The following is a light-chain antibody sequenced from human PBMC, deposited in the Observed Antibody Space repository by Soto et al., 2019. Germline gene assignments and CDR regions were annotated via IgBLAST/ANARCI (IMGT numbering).Light chain of an antibody. V-gene: IGKV1-5*01. CDR3: QQYRT. J-gene: IGKJ2*01. CDR1: QSISSW. Sequence: DIQMTQSPSTLSASVGDRVTITCRASQSISSWLAWYQQKPGKAPKLLIYDASSLESGVPSRFSGSASGTEFHLTISSQQPDDFATYYCQQYRTFGQGPKLEIK. CDR2: DAS.